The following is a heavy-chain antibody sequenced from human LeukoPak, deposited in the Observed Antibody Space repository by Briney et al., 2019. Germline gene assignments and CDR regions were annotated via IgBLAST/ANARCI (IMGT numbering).Heavy chain of an antibody. V-gene: IGHV3-23*01. Sequence: GGSLRLSCAASGFTFSSYAMSWVRQAPGKGLEWVSAISGSGGSTYYADSVKGRFTITRDNSKNTLYLQMNSLRAEDTAVYYCAKDPNSSSWYEGYWGQGTLVTVSS. CDR1: GFTFSSYA. CDR2: ISGSGGST. J-gene: IGHJ4*02. D-gene: IGHD6-13*01. CDR3: AKDPNSSSWYEGY.